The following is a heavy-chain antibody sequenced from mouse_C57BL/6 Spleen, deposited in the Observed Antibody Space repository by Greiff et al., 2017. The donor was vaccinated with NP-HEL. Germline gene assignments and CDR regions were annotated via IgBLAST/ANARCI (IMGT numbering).Heavy chain of an antibody. D-gene: IGHD1-1*01. CDR1: GFTFTDYY. CDR2: IRNKANGYTT. Sequence: EVKVVESGGGLVQPGGSLSLSCAASGFTFTDYYMSWVRQPPGKALEWLGFIRNKANGYTTEYSASVKGRFTISSDNSQSILYLQMNALRAEDSATYYCARYRIYYGRIDYWGQGTTLTVSS. V-gene: IGHV7-3*01. CDR3: ARYRIYYGRIDY. J-gene: IGHJ2*01.